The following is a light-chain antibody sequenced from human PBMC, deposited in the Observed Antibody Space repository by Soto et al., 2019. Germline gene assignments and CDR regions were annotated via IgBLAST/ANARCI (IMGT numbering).Light chain of an antibody. CDR1: QSIRSY. J-gene: IGKJ4*01. Sequence: DIQMTQSTSSLSASVGDRVTITCRASQSIRSYLNWYQQKPGKAPKLLIYAASSLQSWVPSRFSGSGSGTDFNLTISSLQPEDFATYYCQQSYSTLTFGGGTKVEIK. CDR2: AAS. CDR3: QQSYSTLT. V-gene: IGKV1-39*01.